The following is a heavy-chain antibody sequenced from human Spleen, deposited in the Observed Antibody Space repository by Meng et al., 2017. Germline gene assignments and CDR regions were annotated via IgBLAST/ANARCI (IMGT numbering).Heavy chain of an antibody. Sequence: QVQLQESGPGLVKPSETLSLTCAVSGGSISSDTWWSWVRQPPGKGLEWIGSIGHSGITYYTPSLKSRVTVSIDTSKSQFSLKLTSVTAADTAVYYCVRSSGWVRTGFDPWGQGTLVTVSS. J-gene: IGHJ5*02. CDR1: GGSISSDTW. D-gene: IGHD6-19*01. CDR3: VRSSGWVRTGFDP. CDR2: IGHSGIT. V-gene: IGHV4-4*02.